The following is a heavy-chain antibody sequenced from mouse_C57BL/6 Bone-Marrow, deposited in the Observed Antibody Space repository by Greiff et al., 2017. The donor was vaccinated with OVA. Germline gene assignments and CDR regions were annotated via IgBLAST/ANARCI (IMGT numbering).Heavy chain of an antibody. CDR3: ARVGGTSWYFDV. CDR2: INYDGSST. Sequence: EVQLVESEGGLVQPGRSMKLSCTASGFTFSDYYMAWVRQVPEKGLEWVANINYDGSSTYYLDSLKSRFIISRDNAKNILYLQMSSLKSEDTATYYCARVGGTSWYFDVWGTGTTVTVSS. CDR1: GFTFSDYY. V-gene: IGHV5-16*01. D-gene: IGHD3-3*01. J-gene: IGHJ1*03.